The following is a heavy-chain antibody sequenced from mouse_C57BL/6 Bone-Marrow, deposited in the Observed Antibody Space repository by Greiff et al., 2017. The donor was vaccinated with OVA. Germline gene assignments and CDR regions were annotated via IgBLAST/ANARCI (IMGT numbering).Heavy chain of an antibody. CDR2: IDPETGGT. J-gene: IGHJ4*01. CDR1: GYTFTDYE. V-gene: IGHV1-15*01. Sequence: VQLQQSGAELVRPGASVTLSCKASGYTFTDYEMHWVKQTPVHGLEWIGAIDPETGGTAYNQKFKGKAILTADKSSSTAYMELRSLTSEDSAVYYCTRGYSSYYAMDYWGQGTSVTVSS. D-gene: IGHD2-5*01. CDR3: TRGYSSYYAMDY.